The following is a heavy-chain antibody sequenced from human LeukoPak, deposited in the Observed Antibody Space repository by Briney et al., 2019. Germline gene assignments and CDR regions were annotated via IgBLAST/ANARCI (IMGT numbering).Heavy chain of an antibody. V-gene: IGHV4-39*07. D-gene: IGHD4-17*01. CDR3: ARVQDGDYEYNWFDP. CDR2: LSYSGSA. J-gene: IGHJ5*02. Sequence: SETLSLTCTVSGGSISSSSYYWGWIRQPPGKGLQWIGSLSYSGSAYYNPSLKSRVTMSVDTSKNQFSLKLSSVTAADTAVYYCARVQDGDYEYNWFDPWGQGTLVTVSS. CDR1: GGSISSSSYY.